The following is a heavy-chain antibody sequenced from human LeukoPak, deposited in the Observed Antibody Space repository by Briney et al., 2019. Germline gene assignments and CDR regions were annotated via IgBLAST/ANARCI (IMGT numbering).Heavy chain of an antibody. J-gene: IGHJ6*03. CDR1: GGTFSSYA. D-gene: IGHD5-18*01. CDR3: ASGVYSYGLNYYYYYYMDV. Sequence: SVKVSCKASGGTFSSYAISWVRQAPGQGLEWMGGIIPIFGTANYAQKFQGRVTITADKSTSTAYMELSSLRSGDTAVYYCASGVYSYGLNYYYYYYMDVWGKGTTVTVSS. CDR2: IIPIFGTA. V-gene: IGHV1-69*06.